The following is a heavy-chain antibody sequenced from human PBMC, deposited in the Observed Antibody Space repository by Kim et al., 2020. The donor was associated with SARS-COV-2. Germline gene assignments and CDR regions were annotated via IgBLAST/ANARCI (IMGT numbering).Heavy chain of an antibody. CDR3: AKDLDYCGTASCYRY. D-gene: IGHD2-2*01. Sequence: GGSLRLSCAASGFTFSSYGMHWVRQAPGKGLEWVAVTSYDGTNKNYADFVKGRVTISRDNSKNTVYLQWNSLRPEDTAVYYCAKDLDYCGTASCYRY. J-gene: IGHJ4*03. CDR1: GFTFSSYG. V-gene: IGHV3-30*18. CDR2: TSYDGTNK.